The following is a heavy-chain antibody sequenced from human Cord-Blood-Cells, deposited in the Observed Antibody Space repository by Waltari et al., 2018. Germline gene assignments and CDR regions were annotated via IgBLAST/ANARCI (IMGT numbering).Heavy chain of an antibody. D-gene: IGHD3-22*01. CDR1: GFTFDDYA. CDR3: AKDIGYYYDSSGYYNY. CDR2: ISWNSGSI. Sequence: EVQLVESGGGLVQPGRSLRLSCAASGFTFDDYAMHWVRQAPGKGLEWVSGISWNSGSIGNADSVKGRFTISRDNAKNSLYLQMNSLRAEDTALYYCAKDIGYYYDSSGYYNYWGQGTLVTVSS. V-gene: IGHV3-9*01. J-gene: IGHJ4*02.